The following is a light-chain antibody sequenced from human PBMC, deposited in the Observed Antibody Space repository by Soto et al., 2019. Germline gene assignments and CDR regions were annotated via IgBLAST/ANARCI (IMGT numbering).Light chain of an antibody. CDR1: SSNIGKNT. V-gene: IGLV1-44*01. CDR3: AAWDDSLNAFYV. J-gene: IGLJ1*01. CDR2: TND. Sequence: QSALTQPPSASGTPGQRVIVSCSGSSSNIGKNTVNWYQQLPGTAPKLLIYTNDQRPSGVPDRFSGSKSGTSASLAISGLQFEVEADYYGAAWDDSLNAFYVFGTGTKVTVL.